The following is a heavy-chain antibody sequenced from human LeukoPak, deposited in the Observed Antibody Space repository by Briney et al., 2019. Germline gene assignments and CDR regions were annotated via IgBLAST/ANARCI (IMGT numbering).Heavy chain of an antibody. V-gene: IGHV4-34*01. CDR1: GGSFSGYY. J-gene: IGHJ4*02. CDR2: INHSGST. CDR3: ARDRDIVVVPAAIAGFDY. D-gene: IGHD2-2*01. Sequence: NPSETLSLTCAVYGGSFSGYYWSWIRQPPGKGLEWIGEINHSGSTNYNPSLKSRVTISVDTSKNQFSLKLSSVTAADTAVYYCARDRDIVVVPAAIAGFDYWGQGTLVTVSS.